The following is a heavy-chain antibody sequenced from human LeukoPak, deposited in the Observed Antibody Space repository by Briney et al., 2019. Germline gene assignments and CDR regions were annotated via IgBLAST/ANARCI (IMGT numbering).Heavy chain of an antibody. CDR3: ARVGYYYDSSGYYYYFDY. D-gene: IGHD3-22*01. V-gene: IGHV3-21*01. CDR1: GFTFSSYS. J-gene: IGHJ4*02. Sequence: PGGSLRLSCAASGFTFSSYSMNWVRQAPGKGLEGVSSISSSSSYIYYADSVKGRFTISRDNAKNSLYLQMNSLRAEDTAVYYCARVGYYYDSSGYYYYFDYWGQGTLVTVSS. CDR2: ISSSSSYI.